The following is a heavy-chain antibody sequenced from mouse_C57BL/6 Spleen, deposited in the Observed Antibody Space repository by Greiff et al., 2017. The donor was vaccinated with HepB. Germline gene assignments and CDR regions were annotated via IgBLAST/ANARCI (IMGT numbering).Heavy chain of an antibody. J-gene: IGHJ4*01. CDR3: ARTGTGYAMDY. Sequence: VQLQQPGAELVMPGASVKLSCKASGYTFTSYWMHWVKQRPGQGLEWIGEIDPSDSYTNYNQKFKGKSTLTVDKSSSTAYMQLSSLTSEDSAVYDCARTGTGYAMDYWGQGTSVTVSS. CDR1: GYTFTSYW. V-gene: IGHV1-69*01. D-gene: IGHD4-1*01. CDR2: IDPSDSYT.